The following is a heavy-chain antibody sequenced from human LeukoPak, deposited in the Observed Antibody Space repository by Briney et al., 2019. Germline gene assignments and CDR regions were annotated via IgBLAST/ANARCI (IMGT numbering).Heavy chain of an antibody. J-gene: IGHJ4*02. D-gene: IGHD6-19*01. CDR1: GYDFTSVG. Sequence: ASVKVSCKASGYDFTSVGITWVRRAPGQGLESMGWISPYNGNTRYAQEFQGRVAMTTDTSTTTAYMELRGLRFNDTAVYYCARAGSGSGWYFDYWGQGTLVTVSS. CDR2: ISPYNGNT. V-gene: IGHV1-18*01. CDR3: ARAGSGSGWYFDY.